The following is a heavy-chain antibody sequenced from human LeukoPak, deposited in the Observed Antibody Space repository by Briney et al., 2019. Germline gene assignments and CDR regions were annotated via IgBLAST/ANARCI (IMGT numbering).Heavy chain of an antibody. V-gene: IGHV1-2*02. CDR2: INPNSGGT. D-gene: IGHD2-2*02. J-gene: IGHJ3*02. CDR3: ARVVCSSTSCYKDGFDI. CDR1: GYTFTGYY. Sequence: SVKVSCKASGYTFTGYYMHWVRQAPGQGLEWMGWINPNSGGTNYARTFQGRVTMTRDTSISTAYMELSRLRSDDTAVYYCARVVCSSTSCYKDGFDIWGQGTMVTVSS.